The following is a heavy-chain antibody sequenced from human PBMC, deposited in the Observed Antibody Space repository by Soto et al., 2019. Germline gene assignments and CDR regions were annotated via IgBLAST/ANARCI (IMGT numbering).Heavy chain of an antibody. V-gene: IGHV3-21*01. CDR1: GFTFSSYS. Sequence: EVQLVESGGGLVKPGGSLRLSCAASGFTFSSYSMNWVRQAPGKGLEWVSSISSSSSYIYYADSVKGRFTISRDNAKNSLYLQRNSLGAEDTAVYSCARGESGFGGPPPYGMDVWGQGTTVTVSS. CDR2: ISSSSSYI. D-gene: IGHD3-10*01. J-gene: IGHJ6*02. CDR3: ARGESGFGGPPPYGMDV.